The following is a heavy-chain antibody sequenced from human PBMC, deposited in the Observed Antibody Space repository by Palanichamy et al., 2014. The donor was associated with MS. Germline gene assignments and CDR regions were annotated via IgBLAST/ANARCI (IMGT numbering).Heavy chain of an antibody. Sequence: QVQLQESGPGLVKPSETLSLTCTVSGYSISSGYNWGWIRQPPGKGLEWVGTIYHSGFTSYSPSLRSRVTISVDTSKNQFSLNLNSVTAADTAVYYCLRSPDYWGQGTLVTVSS. CDR2: IYHSGFT. J-gene: IGHJ4*02. V-gene: IGHV4-38-2*02. CDR3: LRSPDY. CDR1: GYSISSGYN.